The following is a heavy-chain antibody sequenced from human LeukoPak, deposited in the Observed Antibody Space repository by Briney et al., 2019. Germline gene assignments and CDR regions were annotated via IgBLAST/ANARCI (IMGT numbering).Heavy chain of an antibody. CDR3: AKDGKYLDSSGFFIPFDH. CDR2: ISGNGQQR. V-gene: IGHV3-23*01. Sequence: GSLRLSCSASGFTFSRSAMTWVRQLPGKGLEWVSTISGNGQQRYYGDSVKGRFSVSRDNSKNTLYLQMDSLRADDSALYYCAKDGKYLDSSGFFIPFDHWGQGTLVTVSS. D-gene: IGHD3-22*01. CDR1: GFTFSRSA. J-gene: IGHJ4*02.